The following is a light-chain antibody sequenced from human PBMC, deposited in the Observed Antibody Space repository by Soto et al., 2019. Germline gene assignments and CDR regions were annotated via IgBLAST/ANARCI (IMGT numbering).Light chain of an antibody. CDR1: SSDVGGYNF. V-gene: IGLV2-11*01. CDR2: DVT. J-gene: IGLJ3*02. CDR3: SSHAGSDPWV. Sequence: QSALTQPRSVSGSPGQSVTISCTGTSSDVGGYNFVSWYQQLPGKAPKLMIYDVTKRPSGVPDRFSGSKSGNTASLTISGLQAEDEADYYCSSHAGSDPWVFGGGTKLTVL.